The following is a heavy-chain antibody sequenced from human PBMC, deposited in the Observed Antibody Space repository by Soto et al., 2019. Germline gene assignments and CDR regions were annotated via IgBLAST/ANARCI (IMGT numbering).Heavy chain of an antibody. CDR1: GYTLTNYG. D-gene: IGHD2-15*01. CDR2: IRAHNGNS. V-gene: IGHV1-18*01. J-gene: IGHJ6*03. Sequence: ASVKVSCKASGYTLTNYGINWVRQAPGQGLEWMGWIRAHNGNSNYAQKFQGRVTMTTDTSTSTAYMELSSLRSDDTAVYYCARGVETPSPLQVYFYYYMDVWGKGPTVTVSS. CDR3: ARGVETPSPLQVYFYYYMDV.